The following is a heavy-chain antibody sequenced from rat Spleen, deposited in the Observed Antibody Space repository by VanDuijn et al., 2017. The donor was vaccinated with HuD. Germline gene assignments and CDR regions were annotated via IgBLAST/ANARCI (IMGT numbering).Heavy chain of an antibody. CDR1: GFSLTRNG. D-gene: IGHD1-11*01. CDR3: TRSWGGYSRDYFDY. V-gene: IGHV2-72*01. Sequence: QVQLKESGPGLMQPSETLSLTCTVSGFSLTRNGVGWVRQPLGKGLVWMGTIWAGGTTNFNSAVQSRLTISRDTSKSQVFLKMSSLQTEDTATYYCTRSWGGYSRDYFDYWGQGVMVTVSS. CDR2: IWAGGTT. J-gene: IGHJ2*01.